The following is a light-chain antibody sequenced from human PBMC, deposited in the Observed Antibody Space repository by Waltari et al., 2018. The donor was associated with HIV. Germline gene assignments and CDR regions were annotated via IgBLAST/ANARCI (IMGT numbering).Light chain of an antibody. CDR3: QSYDSSLSAWV. Sequence: QPVLTQPPSVSGAPGLGVTVSCTGSGSNIGAGYDVHWYQQLPGTAPKPLIYGNINRPSGVPDRFSASKSGTSASLAITGLQPEDEADYYCQSYDSSLSAWVFGGGTKLTVL. J-gene: IGLJ3*02. V-gene: IGLV1-40*01. CDR1: GSNIGAGYD. CDR2: GNI.